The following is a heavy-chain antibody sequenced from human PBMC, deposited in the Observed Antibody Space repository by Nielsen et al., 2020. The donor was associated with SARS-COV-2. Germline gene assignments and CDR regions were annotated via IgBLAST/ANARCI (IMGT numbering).Heavy chain of an antibody. V-gene: IGHV3-9*01. CDR2: ISWSSGSI. D-gene: IGHD2-15*01. CDR1: GFTFDDYA. Sequence: GESLRLSCAASGFTFDDYAMHWVRQAPGKGLEWVSGISWSSGSIGYADSVKGRFTISRDNAKNSLYLQMNSLRAEDTALYYCAKETVVAAGMDVWGQGTTVTVSS. CDR3: AKETVVAAGMDV. J-gene: IGHJ6*02.